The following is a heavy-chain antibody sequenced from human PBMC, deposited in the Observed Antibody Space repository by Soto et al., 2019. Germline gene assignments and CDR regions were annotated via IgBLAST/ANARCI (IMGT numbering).Heavy chain of an antibody. CDR1: GFTVSSNY. Sequence: PGGSLRLSCAASGFTVSSNYMSWVRQAPGKGLEWVSVIYSGGSTYYADSVKGRFTISRDNSKNTLYLQMNSLRAEDTAVYYCARSSRRVRNYYGMDVWGQGTTVTVYS. CDR2: IYSGGST. D-gene: IGHD6-19*01. V-gene: IGHV3-53*01. J-gene: IGHJ6*02. CDR3: ARSSRRVRNYYGMDV.